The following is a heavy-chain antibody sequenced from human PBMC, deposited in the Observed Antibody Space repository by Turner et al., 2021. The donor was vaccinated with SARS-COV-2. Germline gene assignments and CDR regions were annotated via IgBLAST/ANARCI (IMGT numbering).Heavy chain of an antibody. J-gene: IGHJ6*02. CDR1: GFTLSSYS. D-gene: IGHD6-13*01. CDR3: ATIAAAGPDFYYYYGMDV. CDR2: ISSSISYI. V-gene: IGHV3-21*01. Sequence: EVQLVESGGGLVKPGGCLRLSCAASGFTLSSYSMNWVRHAPGKGLVWVSSISSSISYIYYAYSVEGRFTISRDNANNSLYLQLNSLRAEDTAVYYCATIAAAGPDFYYYYGMDVWGQGTTVTFSS.